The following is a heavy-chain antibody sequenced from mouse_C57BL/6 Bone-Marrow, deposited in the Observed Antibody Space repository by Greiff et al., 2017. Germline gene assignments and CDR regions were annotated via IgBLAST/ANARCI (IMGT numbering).Heavy chain of an antibody. J-gene: IGHJ3*01. CDR1: GFNIKDFY. Sequence: VLLQQSGAELVKSGASVKLSCTASGFNIKDFYMHWLKQWTEQGLVWIGRIDPEDGETKYAPKFQGKAPITADTSSNPAYLQLSGLTSEDTAVYYCARANYYGSSYWFAYWGQGTLVTVSA. CDR2: IDPEDGET. CDR3: ARANYYGSSYWFAY. V-gene: IGHV14-2*01. D-gene: IGHD1-1*01.